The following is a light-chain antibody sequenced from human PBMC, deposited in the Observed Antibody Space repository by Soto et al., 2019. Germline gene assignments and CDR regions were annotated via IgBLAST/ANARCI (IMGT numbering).Light chain of an antibody. CDR1: TGDVGSYHL. V-gene: IGLV2-23*03. Sequence: QSALTQPASVSGSPGQSITISCTGTTGDVGSYHLVSWYQHHPGRAPQLIIYEGTKRPSGVSNRFSGSKSGVTASLIISGLLAEDEADYFCCSYTATSTFMLFGGGTKLTVL. CDR3: CSYTATSTFML. J-gene: IGLJ3*02. CDR2: EGT.